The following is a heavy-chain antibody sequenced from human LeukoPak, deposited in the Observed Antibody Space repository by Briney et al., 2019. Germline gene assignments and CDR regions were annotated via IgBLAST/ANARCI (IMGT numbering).Heavy chain of an antibody. J-gene: IGHJ5*02. CDR3: TKEVEPLWSGYTWFDP. V-gene: IGHV3-23*01. CDR2: IGGSGIST. Sequence: GGSLRLSCVLSDFRFSSYAMSWVRQAPGRGLEWVSGIGGSGISTFYADSVKGRFSISRDNSKNTVYLQMDSLRVEDTAVYHCTKEVEPLWSGYTWFDPWGQGTLVTVSS. D-gene: IGHD3-3*01. CDR1: DFRFSSYA.